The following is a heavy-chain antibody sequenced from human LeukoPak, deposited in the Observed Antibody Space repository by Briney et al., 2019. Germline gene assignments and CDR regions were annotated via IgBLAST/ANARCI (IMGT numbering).Heavy chain of an antibody. CDR1: GGTFSSYA. CDR3: ARSRDASGSSSLFDY. J-gene: IGHJ4*02. D-gene: IGHD6-6*01. CDR2: IIPIFGTA. Sequence: SVKVSCKASGGTFSSYAISWVRQAPGQGLEWVGGIIPIFGTANYAQKFQGRVTITADESTSTAYMELSSLRSEDTAVYYCARSRDASGSSSLFDYWGQGTLVTVSS. V-gene: IGHV1-69*13.